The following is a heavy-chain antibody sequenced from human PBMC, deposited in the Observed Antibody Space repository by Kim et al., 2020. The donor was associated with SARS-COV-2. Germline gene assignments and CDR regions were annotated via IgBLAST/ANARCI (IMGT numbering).Heavy chain of an antibody. D-gene: IGHD2-15*01. CDR2: GDGDT. V-gene: IGHV1-3*01. CDR3: LGGYYFDY. J-gene: IGHJ4*02. Sequence: GDGDTKYSEKFKGRVTFTRDTSASTAYMELSGLRSEDSAVFYCLGGYYFDYWGQGTPVTVSS.